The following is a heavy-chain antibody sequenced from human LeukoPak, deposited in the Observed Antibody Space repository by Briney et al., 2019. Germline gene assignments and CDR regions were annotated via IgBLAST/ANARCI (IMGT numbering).Heavy chain of an antibody. CDR1: GYTFTSYG. V-gene: IGHV1-18*01. CDR3: ARARSITMVRGVIYNWFDP. D-gene: IGHD3-10*01. Sequence: VASVKVSCKASGYTFTSYGISWVRHAPGQGLEWMGWISAYNGNTNYAQKPQGRVTMTTDTSTSTAYMELRSLRSDDTAVYYCARARSITMVRGVIYNWFDPWGQGTLVTVSS. CDR2: ISAYNGNT. J-gene: IGHJ5*02.